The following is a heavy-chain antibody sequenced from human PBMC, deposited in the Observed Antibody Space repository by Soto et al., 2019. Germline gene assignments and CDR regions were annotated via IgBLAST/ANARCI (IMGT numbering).Heavy chain of an antibody. CDR3: ARDRYYDFWSGYYGTYYYGMDV. D-gene: IGHD3-3*01. CDR1: GGSFSGYY. J-gene: IGHJ6*02. CDR2: INHSGST. V-gene: IGHV4-34*01. Sequence: SETLSLTCAVCGGSFSGYYWSWIRQPPGKGLEWIGEINHSGSTNYNPSLKSRVTISVDTSKNQFSLKLSSVTAADTAVYYCARDRYYDFWSGYYGTYYYGMDVWGQGTTVTVSS.